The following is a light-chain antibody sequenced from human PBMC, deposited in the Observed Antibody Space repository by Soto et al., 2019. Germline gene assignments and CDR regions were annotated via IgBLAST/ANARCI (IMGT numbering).Light chain of an antibody. CDR2: QAS. Sequence: DIQMTQSPSTLSASVGDRVTITCRASQNIGTSLAWYHQKAGRAPKLLIYQASTVEGGVPSRFSGSGSGTEFTLTSTSLQAEDFATYYCHESEGYSWPFGQGTRVDLK. CDR1: QNIGTS. CDR3: HESEGYSWP. V-gene: IGKV1-5*03. J-gene: IGKJ1*01.